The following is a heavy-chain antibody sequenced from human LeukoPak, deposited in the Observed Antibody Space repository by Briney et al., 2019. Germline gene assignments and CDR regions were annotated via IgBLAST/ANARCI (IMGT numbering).Heavy chain of an antibody. CDR1: GGSISSYY. V-gene: IGHV4-59*08. CDR2: IYYSGST. Sequence: SSETLPLTCTVSGGSISSYYWSWIRQPPGKGLEWIGYIYYSGSTNYNPSLKSRVTTSVDKSKNQFSLKLSSVTAADTAVYYCARVATYYYDSSPYAFDIWGQGTMVTVSS. CDR3: ARVATYYYDSSPYAFDI. D-gene: IGHD3-22*01. J-gene: IGHJ3*02.